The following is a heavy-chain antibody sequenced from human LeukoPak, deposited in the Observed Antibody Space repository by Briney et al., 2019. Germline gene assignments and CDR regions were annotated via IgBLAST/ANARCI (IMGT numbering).Heavy chain of an antibody. V-gene: IGHV4-39*07. CDR1: GGSISSSSYY. D-gene: IGHD5-24*01. CDR2: IYYSGST. Sequence: SETLSLTCTVSGGSISSSSYYWGWIRQPPGKGLEWIGSIYYSGSTYYNPSLKSRVTISVDTSKNQFSLKLSSVTAADTAVYYCARDKGLGSGDGYNGWSFDYWGQAILVTVSS. CDR3: ARDKGLGSGDGYNGWSFDY. J-gene: IGHJ4*02.